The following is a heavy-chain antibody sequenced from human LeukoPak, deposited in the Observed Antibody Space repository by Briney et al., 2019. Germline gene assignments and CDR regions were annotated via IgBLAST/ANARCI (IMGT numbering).Heavy chain of an antibody. V-gene: IGHV4-59*04. CDR2: VHYSGST. CDR1: GGSISSYY. D-gene: IGHD3-22*01. CDR3: ARATYDSSGSFAY. J-gene: IGHJ4*02. Sequence: SETLSLTCTVSGGSISSYYWSWIREPPGKGLEWIGYVHYSGSTYYNPSLKSRVTISVDTSKNQFSLKLSSVTAADTAVYYCARATYDSSGSFAYWGQGTLVTVSS.